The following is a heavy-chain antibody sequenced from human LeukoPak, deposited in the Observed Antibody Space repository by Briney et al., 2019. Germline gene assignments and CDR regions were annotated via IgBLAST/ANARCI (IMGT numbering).Heavy chain of an antibody. V-gene: IGHV1-46*03. D-gene: IGHD6-19*01. CDR2: INPSGLET. CDR1: GYTFTSYY. Sequence: ASVKVSCKASGYTFTSYYMHWVRQAPGQGLEWMGIINPSGLETPYQQKFQGRVNMTRNTSTGTVYMELSSLRPEDTAVYYCTRTSVAGRRFDYWGQGTLVTVSS. CDR3: TRTSVAGRRFDY. J-gene: IGHJ4*02.